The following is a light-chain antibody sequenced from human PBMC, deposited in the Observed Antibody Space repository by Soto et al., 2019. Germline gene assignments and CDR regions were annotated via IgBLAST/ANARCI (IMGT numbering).Light chain of an antibody. J-gene: IGLJ1*01. CDR3: QSYDTSLSALYV. V-gene: IGLV1-40*01. Sequence: VLTQPPSVSGAPGQRVTISCTGSNSNIGAGYDVHWYQLLPGTAPKLLIYGNSNRPSGVPDRFSGSKSGTSASLAITGLQAEDEADYYCQSYDTSLSALYVFGTGTKVTVL. CDR1: NSNIGAGYD. CDR2: GNS.